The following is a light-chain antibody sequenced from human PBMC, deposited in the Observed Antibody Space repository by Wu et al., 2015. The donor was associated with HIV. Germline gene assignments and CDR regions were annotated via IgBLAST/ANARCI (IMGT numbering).Light chain of an antibody. Sequence: EIVMTQSPATLSVSPGERVTLSCRASQNVRYNLAWYQQKPGQAPRLLIYAASTRAIRIPARFSGSGSGTQFTLTISSLQSEDFATYYCQQVNTYPWTFGQGTKVEIK. CDR3: QQVNTYPWT. V-gene: IGKV3-15*01. CDR2: AAS. CDR1: QNVRYN. J-gene: IGKJ1*01.